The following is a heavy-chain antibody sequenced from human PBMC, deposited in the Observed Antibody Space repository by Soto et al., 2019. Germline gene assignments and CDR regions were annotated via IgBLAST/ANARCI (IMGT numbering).Heavy chain of an antibody. Sequence: GGSLRLSCAASGFIFSDYTMNWVRQAPGKGLEWVSSISGSRGYIYYGDSVKGRFTISRDNAKNSLVLQMNNLRAEDTAVYYCARDWAAALDYWGPGXLVTVYS. CDR3: ARDWAAALDY. D-gene: IGHD6-13*01. V-gene: IGHV3-21*01. CDR1: GFIFSDYT. J-gene: IGHJ4*02. CDR2: ISGSRGYI.